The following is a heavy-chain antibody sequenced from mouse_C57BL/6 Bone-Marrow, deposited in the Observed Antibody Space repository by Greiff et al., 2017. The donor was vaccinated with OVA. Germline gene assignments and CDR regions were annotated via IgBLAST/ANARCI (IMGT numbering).Heavy chain of an antibody. J-gene: IGHJ2*01. CDR1: GYTFTSYG. D-gene: IGHD2-1*01. V-gene: IGHV1-81*01. Sequence: QVHVKQSGAELARPGASVKLSCKASGYTFTSYGISWVKQRTGQGLEWIGEIYPRSVNTYYNEKFKGKATLTADKSSSTAYMELRSLTSEDSAVYFCARDQIFYGNYGFDYWGQGTTLTVSS. CDR2: IYPRSVNT. CDR3: ARDQIFYGNYGFDY.